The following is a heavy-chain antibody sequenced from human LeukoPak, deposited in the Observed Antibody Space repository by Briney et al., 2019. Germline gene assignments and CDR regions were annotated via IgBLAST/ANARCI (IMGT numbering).Heavy chain of an antibody. D-gene: IGHD3-22*01. CDR1: GFTFSNYG. CDR2: LSYDGSNK. J-gene: IGHJ4*02. CDR3: AKFHYYDSSGYYNFDY. Sequence: GGSLRLSCAASGFTFSNYGMHWVRQAPGKELEWVAVLSYDGSNKYYADSVKGRFTISRDNSKNTLYLQMNSLRAEDTAVYYCAKFHYYDSSGYYNFDYWGQGTLVTVSS. V-gene: IGHV3-30*18.